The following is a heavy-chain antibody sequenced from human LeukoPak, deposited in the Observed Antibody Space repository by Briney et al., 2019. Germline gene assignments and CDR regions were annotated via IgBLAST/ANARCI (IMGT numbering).Heavy chain of an antibody. D-gene: IGHD6-19*01. CDR2: ISGSGGST. V-gene: IGHV3-23*01. J-gene: IGHJ3*02. CDR1: GFTFSSYV. CDR3: AKVRRVAVAGTRSRVNDAFDI. Sequence: GGSLRLSCAASGFTFSSYVMSWVRQAPGKGLEWVSVISGSGGSTYYADSVKGRFTISRDNSKNTLYLQMNSLRAEDTAVYYCAKVRRVAVAGTRSRVNDAFDIWGQGTMVTVSS.